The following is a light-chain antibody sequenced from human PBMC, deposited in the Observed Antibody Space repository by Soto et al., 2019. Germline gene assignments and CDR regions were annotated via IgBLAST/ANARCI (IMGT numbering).Light chain of an antibody. CDR3: SSYTSISTQV. J-gene: IGLJ3*02. CDR2: EGT. Sequence: QSALTQPASVSGSPGQSITISCIGTSTDVGSYNLFSWYQQHPGKAPKLIIYEGTKRPAGVSNRFSGSKSGNTASLTISGLQAEDEADYYCSSYTSISTQVFGGGTKLTVL. CDR1: STDVGSYNL. V-gene: IGLV2-14*02.